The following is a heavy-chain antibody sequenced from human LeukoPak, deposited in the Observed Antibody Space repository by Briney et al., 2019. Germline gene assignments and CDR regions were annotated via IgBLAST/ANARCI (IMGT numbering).Heavy chain of an antibody. V-gene: IGHV1-8*01. CDR2: MNPNSGNT. CDR3: ARSQWELLNYYYYMDV. D-gene: IGHD1-26*01. J-gene: IGHJ6*03. Sequence: GASVKVSCKASGYTFTSYDINWVRQATGQGLEWMGWMNPNSGNTGYAQKCQGRVTITRNTSISTAYMELSSLRSEDTAVYYCARSQWELLNYYYYMDVWGKGTTVTVSS. CDR1: GYTFTSYD.